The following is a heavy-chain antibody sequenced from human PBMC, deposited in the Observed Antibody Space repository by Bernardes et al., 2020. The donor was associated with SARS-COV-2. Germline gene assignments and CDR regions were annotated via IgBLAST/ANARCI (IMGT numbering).Heavy chain of an antibody. Sequence: GGSLRPSCAASGFTFSSYWMSWVRQAPGKGLEWVANIKQDGSEKYYVDSVKGRFTISRDNAKNPLYLQMNSLRAEDTAVYYCARDTDCSSTSCYLAFWYYCYGMDVWGQGTTVTVSS. CDR2: IKQDGSEK. D-gene: IGHD2-2*01. V-gene: IGHV3-7*01. CDR1: GFTFSSYW. CDR3: ARDTDCSSTSCYLAFWYYCYGMDV. J-gene: IGHJ6*02.